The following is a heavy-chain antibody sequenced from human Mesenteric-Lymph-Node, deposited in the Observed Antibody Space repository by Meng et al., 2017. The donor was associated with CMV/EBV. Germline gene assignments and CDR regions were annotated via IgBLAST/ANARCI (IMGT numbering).Heavy chain of an antibody. V-gene: IGHV4-59*01. CDR1: GGPISGYF. Sequence: SETLSLTCTVSGGPISGYFWSWMRQPPGKGLEWIGYIYYSGSTHYNPSLKSRVTISADTSKNQFSLKLTSVTAADTAIYYCARGPGSEHCFDYWGQGTPVTVSS. J-gene: IGHJ4*02. D-gene: IGHD1-14*01. CDR2: IYYSGST. CDR3: ARGPGSEHCFDY.